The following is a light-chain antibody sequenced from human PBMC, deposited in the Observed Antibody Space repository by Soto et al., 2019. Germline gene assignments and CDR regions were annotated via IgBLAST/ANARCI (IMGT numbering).Light chain of an antibody. CDR2: AAS. CDR1: QSISSW. Sequence: DVQMTQSPSTLSASVGNSVTIACRASQSISSWLAWYQQKPGKAPKLLIYAASTLQSGVPSRFSGSGSGTEFTLTISSLQTDDFATYYCQHYNSYSEAFGQGTKVDIK. V-gene: IGKV1-5*01. J-gene: IGKJ1*01. CDR3: QHYNSYSEA.